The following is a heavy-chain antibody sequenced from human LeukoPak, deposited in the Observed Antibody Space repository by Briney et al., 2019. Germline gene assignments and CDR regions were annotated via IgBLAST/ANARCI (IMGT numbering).Heavy chain of an antibody. D-gene: IGHD4-23*01. V-gene: IGHV4-4*07. J-gene: IGHJ6*03. CDR1: LDTISGFY. CDR2: ISTSGST. Sequence: PSETLSLTCSVSLDTISGFYWRWVRQPAGKGLQWIGRISTSGSTNYNPSLKSRVTMSVDRSTNEFSLTVRSVTAADTALYYCARPHTSYGGSVDYYFSMDVWGKGTTVTVSS. CDR3: ARPHTSYGGSVDYYFSMDV.